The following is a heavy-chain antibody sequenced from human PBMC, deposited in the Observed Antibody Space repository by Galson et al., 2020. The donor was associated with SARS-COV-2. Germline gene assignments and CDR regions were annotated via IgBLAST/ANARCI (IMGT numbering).Heavy chain of an antibody. CDR2: INGDGSST. CDR3: ARGETSSSWSTFDN. Sequence: GGSLRLSCAASGFTFSTYWMHWHRQAPGKGLVWVSRINGDGSSTTYADSVKGRFAISRDNAKNTVYMEMNSLRDEDTAVYYCARGETSSSWSTFDNWGQGTLVTVSS. D-gene: IGHD6-13*01. J-gene: IGHJ4*02. CDR1: GFTFSTYW. V-gene: IGHV3-74*01.